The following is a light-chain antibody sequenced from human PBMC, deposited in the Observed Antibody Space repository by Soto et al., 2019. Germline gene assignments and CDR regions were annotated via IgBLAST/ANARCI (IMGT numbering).Light chain of an antibody. V-gene: IGKV3-20*01. Sequence: VLPQSPDTLSLSPGDRVTLSCRASQSVRSTFLAWYQQKPGQAPRLLIYGASNRATGIPDRFSGSASGTAFTLTISRREPDDSAVYYCQQYHDSPMNTFGQGTTLEIK. J-gene: IGKJ2*01. CDR1: QSVRSTF. CDR2: GAS. CDR3: QQYHDSPMNT.